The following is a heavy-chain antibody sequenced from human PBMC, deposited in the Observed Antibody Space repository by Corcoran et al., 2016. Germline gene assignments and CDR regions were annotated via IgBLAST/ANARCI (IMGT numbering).Heavy chain of an antibody. D-gene: IGHD3-16*01. CDR3: ARVAYYDYVWGSYGHFDY. J-gene: IGHJ4*02. CDR2: INHSGST. CDR1: GGSFSGYY. V-gene: IGHV4-34*01. Sequence: QVQLQQWGAGLLKPSETLSLTCAVYGGSFSGYYWSWIRQPPGKGLEWMGEINHSGSTNYNPSLKSRVTISVDTSKNQFSLKLSSVTAADTAVYYCARVAYYDYVWGSYGHFDYWGQGTLVTVSS.